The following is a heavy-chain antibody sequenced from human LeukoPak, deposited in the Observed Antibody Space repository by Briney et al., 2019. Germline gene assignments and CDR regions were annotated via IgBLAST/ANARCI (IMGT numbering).Heavy chain of an antibody. CDR1: GGSTSSYY. V-gene: IGHV4-59*08. D-gene: IGHD3-10*01. Sequence: PSETLSLTCTVSGGSTSSYYWSWIRQPPGKGLEWIGYIYYSGSTNCNPSLKSRVTISVDTSKNQFSLKVSSVTAADTAVYYCASLHGYGSGRPWGQGTLVTVSS. CDR2: IYYSGST. J-gene: IGHJ5*02. CDR3: ASLHGYGSGRP.